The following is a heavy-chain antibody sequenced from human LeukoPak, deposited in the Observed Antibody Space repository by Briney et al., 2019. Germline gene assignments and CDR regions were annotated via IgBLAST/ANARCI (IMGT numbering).Heavy chain of an antibody. D-gene: IGHD4-11*01. Sequence: SETLSLTCAVYGGSFSGYYWSWIRQPPGKGLEWIGEINHSGSTNYNPSLKSRVTISVDTSKNQFSLKLSSVTAADTAVYYCAMSYSNYPYYFDYWGQGTLVTVSS. CDR1: GGSFSGYY. J-gene: IGHJ4*02. V-gene: IGHV4-34*01. CDR2: INHSGST. CDR3: AMSYSNYPYYFDY.